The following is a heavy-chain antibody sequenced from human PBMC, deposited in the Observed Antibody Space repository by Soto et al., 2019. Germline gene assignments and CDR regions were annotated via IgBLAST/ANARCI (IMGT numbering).Heavy chain of an antibody. J-gene: IGHJ4*02. V-gene: IGHV1-3*01. CDR3: AVVPFRVGATIFDY. CDR2: INAGNGNT. CDR1: GYTFTSYA. Sequence: ASVKVSCKASGYTFTSYAMHWVRQAPGQRLEWMGWINAGNGNTKYSQKFQGRVTITRDTSASTAYMELSSLRSEDTAVYYCAVVPFRVGATIFDYWGQGTLVTV. D-gene: IGHD1-26*01.